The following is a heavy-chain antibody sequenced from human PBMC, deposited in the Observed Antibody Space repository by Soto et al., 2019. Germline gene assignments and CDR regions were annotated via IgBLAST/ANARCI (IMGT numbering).Heavy chain of an antibody. CDR1: GDSISSSGHY. CDR2: IYYGGST. D-gene: IGHD3-10*01. Sequence: QLQLQESGPGLVKPSETLSLTCTVSGDSISSSGHYWGWIRQPPGKGLEWVGSIYYGGSTYYNPSLKSRVSISVDTSRNQVSLRLSSVTAADTAGYYCARQTYNGSGGTPAYWGQGTLVTVSS. CDR3: ARQTYNGSGGTPAY. V-gene: IGHV4-39*01. J-gene: IGHJ4*02.